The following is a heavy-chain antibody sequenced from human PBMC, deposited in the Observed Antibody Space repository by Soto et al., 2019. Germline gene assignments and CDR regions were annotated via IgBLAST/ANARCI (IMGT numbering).Heavy chain of an antibody. D-gene: IGHD3-10*01. CDR3: ARGKALDV. CDR1: GDSVSSDITS. V-gene: IGHV6-1*01. CDR2: TYYRSKWFH. J-gene: IGHJ3*01. Sequence: QGQLQQSGPGLVKPSQTLSLTCAISGDSVSSDITSWNWIRQSPSRGLEWLGRTYYRSKWFHDYEASVTSRITINPYTSQNQFSLELNSMTPEDTAVYYCARGKALDVWGQGTVVTVYS.